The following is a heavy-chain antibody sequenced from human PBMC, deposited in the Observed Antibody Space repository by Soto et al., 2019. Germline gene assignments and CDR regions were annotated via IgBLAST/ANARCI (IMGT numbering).Heavy chain of an antibody. Sequence: GGSLRLSCAASGFTFSSYSMNWVRQAPGKGLEWVSSISSSSSYIYYAGSVKGRFTISRDNAKNSLYLQMNSLRAEDTAVYYCARDPAATSNVFDYWGQGTLVTVSS. CDR3: ARDPAATSNVFDY. CDR1: GFTFSSYS. D-gene: IGHD1-1*01. CDR2: ISSSSSYI. V-gene: IGHV3-21*01. J-gene: IGHJ4*02.